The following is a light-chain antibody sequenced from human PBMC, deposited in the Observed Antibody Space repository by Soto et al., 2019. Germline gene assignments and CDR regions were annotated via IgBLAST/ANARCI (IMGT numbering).Light chain of an antibody. Sequence: QSALTQPASVSGSPGQSITISCTGTRSDVGSYSLVSWYQQHPGKAPQLIIYEASKRPSGVSNRFSASKSGNTASLTISGLLPEDDADYYCCSYTGSLTLVFGGGTKRTVL. CDR2: EAS. J-gene: IGLJ2*01. V-gene: IGLV2-23*01. CDR1: RSDVGSYSL. CDR3: CSYTGSLTLV.